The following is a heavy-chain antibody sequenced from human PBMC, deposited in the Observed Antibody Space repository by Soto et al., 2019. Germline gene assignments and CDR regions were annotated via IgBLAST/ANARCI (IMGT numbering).Heavy chain of an antibody. J-gene: IGHJ4*02. CDR2: IYYSGST. CDR3: ARIRITIFGVVTEPFDY. D-gene: IGHD3-3*01. Sequence: SETLSLTCTVSGGSISSSSYYWGWIRQPPGKGLEWIGSIYYSGSTYYNPSLKSRVTISVDTSKNQFSLKLSSVTAADTAVYYCARIRITIFGVVTEPFDYWGQGTLVTVSS. CDR1: GGSISSSSYY. V-gene: IGHV4-39*01.